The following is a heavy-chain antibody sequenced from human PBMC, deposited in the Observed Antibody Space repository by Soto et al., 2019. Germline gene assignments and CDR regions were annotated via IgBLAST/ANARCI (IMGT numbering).Heavy chain of an antibody. V-gene: IGHV1-69*02. Sequence: QVQLVQSGAEVKKPGSSVKVSCKASGGTFSSYTISWVRQAPGQGLEWMGRIIPILGIANYAQKFQGRVTITADKSTSTAYMELSSLRSEDTAVYYCASTPGDSSSWYDYWGQGTLVTVSS. D-gene: IGHD6-13*01. CDR3: ASTPGDSSSWYDY. J-gene: IGHJ4*02. CDR1: GGTFSSYT. CDR2: IIPILGIA.